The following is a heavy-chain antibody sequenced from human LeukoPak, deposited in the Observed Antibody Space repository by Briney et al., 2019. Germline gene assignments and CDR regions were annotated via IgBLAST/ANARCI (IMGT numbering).Heavy chain of an antibody. CDR3: ARGMAREFDY. CDR1: GFTFSSYG. V-gene: IGHV3-33*01. D-gene: IGHD5-24*01. Sequence: PGRSLRLSCAASGFTFSSYGMHWVRQAPGKGLEWVAVIWYDGSNKYYADSVKGRFTISRDNSKNTLYLQMSSLRAEDTAVYYCARGMAREFDYWGQGTLVTVSS. CDR2: IWYDGSNK. J-gene: IGHJ4*02.